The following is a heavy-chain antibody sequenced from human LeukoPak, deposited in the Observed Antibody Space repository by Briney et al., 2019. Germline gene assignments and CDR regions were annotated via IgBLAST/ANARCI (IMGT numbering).Heavy chain of an antibody. J-gene: IGHJ5*02. D-gene: IGHD2-15*01. Sequence: ASVKVSCKASGYTFTDYYVHWVRQAPGKGLEWMGGFDPEDGETIYAQKFQGRVTMTEDTSTDTAYMELSSLRSEDTAVYYCATAGGVRSEGRISLFDPWGQGTLVTVSS. CDR3: ATAGGVRSEGRISLFDP. V-gene: IGHV1-24*01. CDR1: GYTFTDYY. CDR2: FDPEDGET.